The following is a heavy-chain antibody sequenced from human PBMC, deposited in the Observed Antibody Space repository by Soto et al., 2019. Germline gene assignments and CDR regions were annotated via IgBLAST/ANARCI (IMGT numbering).Heavy chain of an antibody. Sequence: GGSLRLSCAASGFTFNTFSMNWVRQTPERGLEWVSYITSTSSRIHYADSVKGRFTISRDNAKNSLYLQMNNLRVEDTAVYYCTRDPHALDFWGQGVRVTVSS. V-gene: IGHV3-48*01. CDR1: GFTFNTFS. CDR2: ITSTSSRI. J-gene: IGHJ4*02. CDR3: TRDPHALDF.